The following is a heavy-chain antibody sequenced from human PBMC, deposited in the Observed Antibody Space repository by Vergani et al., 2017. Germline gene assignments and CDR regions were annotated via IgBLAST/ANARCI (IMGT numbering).Heavy chain of an antibody. D-gene: IGHD5-24*01. V-gene: IGHV3-11*05. CDR3: ARHNYRDACDI. CDR2: ISSSSSYT. J-gene: IGHJ3*02. Sequence: QVQLVESGGGLVKPGGSLRLSCAASGFTFSDYYMSWIRQAPGKGLEWVSYISSSSSYTNYADSVKGRFTISRDNAKNSLYLQMNSLRAEDTAVYYCARHNYRDACDIWGQGTMVTVSS. CDR1: GFTFSDYY.